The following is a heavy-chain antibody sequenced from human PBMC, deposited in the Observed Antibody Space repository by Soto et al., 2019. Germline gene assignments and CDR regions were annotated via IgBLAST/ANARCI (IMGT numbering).Heavy chain of an antibody. CDR2: IYYSGST. Sequence: PSETLSLTCTVSGGSISSGDYYWSWIRQPPGKGLEWIGYIYYSGSTYYNPSLKSRVTISVDTSKNQFSLKLSSVTAADTAVYYCAPLGLGYYGMDVWGQGTTVTVSS. CDR3: APLGLGYYGMDV. CDR1: GGSISSGDYY. D-gene: IGHD7-27*01. V-gene: IGHV4-30-4*01. J-gene: IGHJ6*02.